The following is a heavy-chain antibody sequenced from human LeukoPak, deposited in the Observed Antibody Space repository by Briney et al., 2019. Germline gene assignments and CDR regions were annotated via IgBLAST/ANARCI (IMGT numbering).Heavy chain of an antibody. CDR2: IYSGGYT. CDR1: GFTVSSNY. V-gene: IGHV3-53*01. J-gene: IGHJ4*02. D-gene: IGHD1-14*01. Sequence: GGSLRLSCVASGFTVSSNYMNWVRQAPGKGLEWVSVIYSGGYTFYADSVKGRFTISRDNSKNTLYLQMNSLRVEDTAVYYCARDRSGLAAPELWGQGTLVTVSS. CDR3: ARDRSGLAAPEL.